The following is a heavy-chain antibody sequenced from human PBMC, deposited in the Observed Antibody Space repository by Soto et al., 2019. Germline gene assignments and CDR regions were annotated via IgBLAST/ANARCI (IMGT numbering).Heavy chain of an antibody. CDR2: IGSKGQTYAT. J-gene: IGHJ5*02. CDR1: GFGLSDSA. D-gene: IGHD1-26*01. V-gene: IGHV3-73*02. Sequence: EVQLVESGGGLVQPGGPLKPSCAAPGFGLSDSAMHWVRQVSGKGLDWVGRIGSKGQTYATTYAASVKGRFFISTDESKNTAHLQMNSLKTEDTAVYYCTKYSGTSSAPAALGQGTLVTVSS. CDR3: TKYSGTSSAPAA.